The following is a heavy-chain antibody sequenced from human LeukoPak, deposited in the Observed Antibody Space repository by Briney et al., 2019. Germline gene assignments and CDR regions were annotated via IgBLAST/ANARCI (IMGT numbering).Heavy chain of an antibody. CDR3: AKDQLPTAAGNFDY. J-gene: IGHJ4*02. Sequence: PGGSLRLSCAASGFTFSNYAMSWVRQAPGKGLEWVSGISWNSGSIGYADSVKGRFTISRDNAKNSLYLQMNSLRAEDTALYYCAKDQLPTAAGNFDYWGQGTLVTVSS. V-gene: IGHV3-9*01. CDR2: ISWNSGSI. D-gene: IGHD6-13*01. CDR1: GFTFSNYA.